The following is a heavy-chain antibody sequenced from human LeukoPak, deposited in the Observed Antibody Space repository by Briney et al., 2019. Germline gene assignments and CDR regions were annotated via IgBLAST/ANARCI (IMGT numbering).Heavy chain of an antibody. J-gene: IGHJ4*02. V-gene: IGHV3-48*01. Sequence: QAGGSLGLSCAASGFTFSDYSMNWVRQAPGKGLEWISYIGIDSGNTNYADSVKGRFTIPGDKAKNSLYLQMNSLRVEDTAVYYCARDYKYAFDNWGQGTLVTVSS. CDR2: IGIDSGNT. CDR1: GFTFSDYS. CDR3: ARDYKYAFDN. D-gene: IGHD5-24*01.